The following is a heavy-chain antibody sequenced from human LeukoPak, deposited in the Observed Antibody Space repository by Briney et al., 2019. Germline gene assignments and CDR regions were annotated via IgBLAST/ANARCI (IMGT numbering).Heavy chain of an antibody. CDR3: ARDQGGERWFDP. V-gene: IGHV3-21*01. CDR1: GFNFGSYA. D-gene: IGHD3-16*01. Sequence: GGSLRPSCAASGFNFGSYAMNWVRQAPGKGLEWVSSISSGSSFIYYADSVKGRFTISRGNAKNSLYLQMNSLRAEDTAIYYCARDQGGERWFDPWGQGTLVTVSS. J-gene: IGHJ5*02. CDR2: ISSGSSFI.